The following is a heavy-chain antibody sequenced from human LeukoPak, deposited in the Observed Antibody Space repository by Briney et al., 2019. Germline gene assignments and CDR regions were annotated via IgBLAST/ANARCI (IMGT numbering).Heavy chain of an antibody. CDR2: INHSGST. CDR3: ARRDCSGGSCYSGFDY. J-gene: IGHJ4*02. V-gene: IGHV4-34*01. Sequence: PSETLSLTCAVYGGSFSGYYWSWIRQPPGKGLEWIGEINHSGSTNYNPSLKSRVTISVDTSKNQFSLRLSSVTAADTAVYYCARRDCSGGSCYSGFDYWGQGTLVTVSS. CDR1: GGSFSGYY. D-gene: IGHD2-15*01.